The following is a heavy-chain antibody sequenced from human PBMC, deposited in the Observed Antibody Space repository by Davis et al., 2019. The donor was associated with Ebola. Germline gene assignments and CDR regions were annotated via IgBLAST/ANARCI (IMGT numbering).Heavy chain of an antibody. Sequence: GESLKISCAASGFTFSSYSMNWVRQAPGKGLEWVSYISSSSSTIYYADSVKGRFTISRDNAKNSLYLQMNSLRDEDTAVYYCARAHYDFWSGYLDYWGQGTLVTVSS. V-gene: IGHV3-48*02. CDR3: ARAHYDFWSGYLDY. J-gene: IGHJ4*02. D-gene: IGHD3-3*01. CDR1: GFTFSSYS. CDR2: ISSSSSTI.